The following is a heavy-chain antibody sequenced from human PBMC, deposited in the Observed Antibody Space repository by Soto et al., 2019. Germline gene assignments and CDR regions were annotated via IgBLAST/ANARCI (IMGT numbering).Heavy chain of an antibody. D-gene: IGHD3-3*01. CDR3: ARVDYDFWSGYYTYFDY. CDR2: INHSGST. Sequence: PSETLSLTCAVYGGSFSGYYWSWIRQPPGKGLEWIGEINHSGSTNYNPSLKSRVTISVDTSKNQFSLKLSSVTAADTAVYYCARVDYDFWSGYYTYFDYWGQGTLVTVSS. CDR1: GGSFSGYY. V-gene: IGHV4-34*01. J-gene: IGHJ4*02.